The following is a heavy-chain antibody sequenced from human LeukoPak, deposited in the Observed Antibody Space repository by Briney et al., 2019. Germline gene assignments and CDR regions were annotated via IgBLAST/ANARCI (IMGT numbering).Heavy chain of an antibody. V-gene: IGHV4-38-2*02. CDR2: IYHSGST. Sequence: PSETLSLTCTVSGYSISSGYYWGWIRQPPGKGLEWIGSIYHSGSTYYNPSLKSRVTISVDTSKNQFSLKLSSVTAADTAVYYCARGRFLEWLYHDAFDIWGQGTMVTVSS. D-gene: IGHD3-3*01. CDR3: ARGRFLEWLYHDAFDI. J-gene: IGHJ3*02. CDR1: GYSISSGYY.